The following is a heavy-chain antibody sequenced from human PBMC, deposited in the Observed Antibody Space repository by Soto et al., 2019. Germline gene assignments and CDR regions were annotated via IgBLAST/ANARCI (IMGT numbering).Heavy chain of an antibody. CDR1: GGSISSGDCY. V-gene: IGHV4-30-4*08. CDR2: IDLTGRT. J-gene: IGHJ6*02. D-gene: IGHD6-19*01. Sequence: QVQLQESGPGLVTPSQTLSLTCTVSGGSISSGDCYWSWIRQPPGKGLEWIGYIDLTGRTYYNPSLKGRLAVSVDTSKNQFSLTLSSVTAADTAVYFCARFSSLDKDYVVDVWGQGTMVTVSS. CDR3: ARFSSLDKDYVVDV.